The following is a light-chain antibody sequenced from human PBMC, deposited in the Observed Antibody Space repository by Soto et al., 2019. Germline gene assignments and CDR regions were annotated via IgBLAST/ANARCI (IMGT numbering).Light chain of an antibody. V-gene: IGKV3-20*01. Sequence: IVLMRSPGTMSLSPGERATLSCRASQSVSNSYLAWYQQKPGQAPRLLIYGASNRATGIPERFSGSGSGTDFTLTISRLEPEDFAVYYCQQYGSSPWTFGQRIKVDTK. CDR2: GAS. CDR3: QQYGSSPWT. J-gene: IGKJ1*01. CDR1: QSVSNSY.